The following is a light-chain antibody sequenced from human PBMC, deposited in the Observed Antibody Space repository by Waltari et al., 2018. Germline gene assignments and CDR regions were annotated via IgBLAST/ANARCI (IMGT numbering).Light chain of an antibody. CDR1: SSNIGKAY. CDR2: DNN. CDR3: GTWDSSLSAGV. V-gene: IGLV1-51*01. J-gene: IGLJ3*02. Sequence: QSVLTQPPSVSAAPGQAATIPCSGSSSNIGKAYVSWYQQLPGSAPKLLIFDNNKRPSGIPDRFSGSKSGTSATLGITGLQTGDEADYYCGTWDSSLSAGVFGGGTKLTVL.